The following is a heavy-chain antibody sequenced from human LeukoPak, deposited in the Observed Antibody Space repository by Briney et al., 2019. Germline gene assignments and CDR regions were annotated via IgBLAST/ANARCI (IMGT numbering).Heavy chain of an antibody. CDR3: AKGGGDYVHYYYMDV. D-gene: IGHD4-17*01. J-gene: IGHJ6*03. CDR1: GGSISSYY. V-gene: IGHV4-4*07. Sequence: PSETLSLTCTVSGGSISSYYWSWIRQPAGKGLEWIGRIYISGSTNYNPSLKSRVTMSVDTSKNQFSLKLSSVTAADTAVYYCAKGGGDYVHYYYMDVWGKGTTVTVSS. CDR2: IYISGST.